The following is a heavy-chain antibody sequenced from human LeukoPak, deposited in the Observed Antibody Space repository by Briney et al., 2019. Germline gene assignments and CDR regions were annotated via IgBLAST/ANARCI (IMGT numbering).Heavy chain of an antibody. CDR3: AKSRASNGWYTSSGSDY. D-gene: IGHD6-19*01. Sequence: QTGGSLRLSCVGSGFTFRSHAMSWVRQAPEKGLEFVSGIYENGGTTYYADSVKGRFSISRDNSKNTLHLQMSSLRAEDTAVYHCAKSRASNGWYTSSGSDYWGQGILVTVSS. V-gene: IGHV3-23*01. CDR2: IYENGGTT. J-gene: IGHJ4*02. CDR1: GFTFRSHA.